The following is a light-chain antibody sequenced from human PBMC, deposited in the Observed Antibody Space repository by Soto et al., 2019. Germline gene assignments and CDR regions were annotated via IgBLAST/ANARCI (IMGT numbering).Light chain of an antibody. CDR2: DAS. J-gene: IGKJ4*01. Sequence: IVLTQSPATLSVSPGETATLSCRASENINTYLAWYQQKPGQAPKLLIYDASNRATGIPARFSASGSGTDFTLTISILEPEDFAVYYCQHRYNWPLTFGGGTKVEIK. V-gene: IGKV3-11*01. CDR3: QHRYNWPLT. CDR1: ENINTY.